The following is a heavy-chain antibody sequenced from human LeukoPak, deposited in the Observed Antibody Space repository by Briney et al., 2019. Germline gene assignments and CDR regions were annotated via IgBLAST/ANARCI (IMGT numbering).Heavy chain of an antibody. Sequence: GGSLRLSCAASGFQWMYWVRQAPGKGLVWVSRINNDGSDTKYADSVKGRFIISRDNAKNPLSLQMASLRADDMAVYYCIGSTGWVGNWGQGTLVTVSS. CDR1: GFQW. CDR3: IGSTGWVGN. D-gene: IGHD6-19*01. CDR2: INNDGSDT. J-gene: IGHJ4*02. V-gene: IGHV3-74*01.